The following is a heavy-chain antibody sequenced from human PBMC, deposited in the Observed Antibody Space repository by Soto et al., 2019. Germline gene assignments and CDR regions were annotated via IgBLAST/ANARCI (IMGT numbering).Heavy chain of an antibody. Sequence: QVQLVQSGAEVKKPGASVKVSCKASGYTFTGYYMHWVRQAPGQGLEWMGWINPNSGGTNYAQKFQGWVTMTRDTSISTAYMELSRLRSDDTAVYYCARAKVIAARPPDYFDYWGQGTLVTVSS. CDR1: GYTFTGYY. CDR2: INPNSGGT. V-gene: IGHV1-2*04. D-gene: IGHD6-6*01. J-gene: IGHJ4*02. CDR3: ARAKVIAARPPDYFDY.